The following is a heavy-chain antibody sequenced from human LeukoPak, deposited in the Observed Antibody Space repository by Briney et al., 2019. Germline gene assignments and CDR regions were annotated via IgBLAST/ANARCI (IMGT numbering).Heavy chain of an antibody. J-gene: IGHJ3*02. Sequence: GSSVKVSCKASGGTFSSYAISWVRQAPGQGLEWMGGIIPIFGTANYAQKFQGRVTITADESTSTAYMELSSLRSEDTAVYYCARSRRGSGGLLDAFDIWGQGTMVTVSS. CDR2: IIPIFGTA. D-gene: IGHD3-10*01. V-gene: IGHV1-69*01. CDR3: ARSRRGSGGLLDAFDI. CDR1: GGTFSSYA.